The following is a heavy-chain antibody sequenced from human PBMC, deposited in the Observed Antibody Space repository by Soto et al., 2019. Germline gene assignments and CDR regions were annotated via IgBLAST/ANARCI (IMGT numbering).Heavy chain of an antibody. CDR3: AKNGQPPYYYYGMDV. V-gene: IGHV1-18*01. D-gene: IGHD2-8*01. J-gene: IGHJ6*02. Sequence: ASVKVSCEASGDSFTRYGSSWVRQAPGQGLGWMGWISGYNGDTKYAQKFQGRVTMTIDTSTTTTYMELRSLTSDDTAVYYCAKNGQPPYYYYGMDVWGQGTTVTVSS. CDR2: ISGYNGDT. CDR1: GDSFTRYG.